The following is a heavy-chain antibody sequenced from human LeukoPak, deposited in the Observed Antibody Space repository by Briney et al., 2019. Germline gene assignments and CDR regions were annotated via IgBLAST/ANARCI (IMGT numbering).Heavy chain of an antibody. V-gene: IGHV1-8*03. CDR2: MNPNSGNT. J-gene: IGHJ4*02. D-gene: IGHD3-16*01. Sequence: ASVKVSCKASGYTFTSYDINWVRQATGQGLEWMGWMNPNSGNTGYAQKFQGRVTITRNTSISTAYMELSSLRSEDTAVYYCARESVYDYADDYWGQGTLVTVSS. CDR1: GYTFTSYD. CDR3: ARESVYDYADDY.